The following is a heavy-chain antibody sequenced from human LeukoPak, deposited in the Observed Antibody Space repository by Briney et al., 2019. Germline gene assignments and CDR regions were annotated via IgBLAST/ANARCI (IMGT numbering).Heavy chain of an antibody. D-gene: IGHD3-22*01. Sequence: ASVKVSCKASGGTFSSYGVAWVRQAPGQGLEWMGGIIPIYASSNYARKFQGRVTITADKYTGTAYMELSSLTSEDTAVYYCARDLVWTYDSSGYHDYWGQGTLVTVSS. CDR2: IIPIYASS. V-gene: IGHV1-69*06. CDR1: GGTFSSYG. CDR3: ARDLVWTYDSSGYHDY. J-gene: IGHJ4*02.